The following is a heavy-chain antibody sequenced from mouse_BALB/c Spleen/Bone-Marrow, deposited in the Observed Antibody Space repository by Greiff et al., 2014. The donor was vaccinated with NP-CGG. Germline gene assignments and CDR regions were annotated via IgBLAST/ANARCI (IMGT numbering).Heavy chain of an antibody. V-gene: IGHV5-12*01. CDR3: YRRPNDNFGAIDY. CDR2: ISHGGVST. CDR1: GFTFSDYY. Sequence: EVQLKESGGGLVQPGGSLKLSCAASGFTFSDYYMYWVRQTPGKRLEWVGYISHGGVSTYFPDSVKGRFTMTTDNAYNTPYLPMIRLKSEASAMYDCYRRPNDNFGAIDYWGQGTSLTVSS. J-gene: IGHJ4*01. D-gene: IGHD2-1*01.